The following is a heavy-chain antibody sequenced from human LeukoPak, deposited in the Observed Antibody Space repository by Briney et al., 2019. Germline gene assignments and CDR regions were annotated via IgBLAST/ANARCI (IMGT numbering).Heavy chain of an antibody. V-gene: IGHV4-34*01. CDR2: INHSGST. D-gene: IGHD2-2*01. CDR1: GGSFSGYY. J-gene: IGHJ3*02. Sequence: SETQSLTCAVYGGSFSGYYWSWIRQPPGKGLEWIGEINHSGSTNYNPSLKSRVTISVDTSKNQFSLKLSSVTAADTAVYYCARGPEDIVVVPAARTDAFDIWGQGTMVTVSS. CDR3: ARGPEDIVVVPAARTDAFDI.